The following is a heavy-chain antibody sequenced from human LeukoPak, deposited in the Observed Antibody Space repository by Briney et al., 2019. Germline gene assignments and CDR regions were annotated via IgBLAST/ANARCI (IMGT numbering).Heavy chain of an antibody. CDR1: GFTFSDYY. CDR2: ISSSGNTV. Sequence: GGSLRLSCAASGFTFSDYYLSWIRQAPGKGLEWVSYISSSGNTVYYADSVKGRFTISRDNAKNSLYLQMNSLRAEDMALYYCAKDSERDTTMVTDYWGQGTLVTVSS. J-gene: IGHJ4*02. V-gene: IGHV3-11*01. CDR3: AKDSERDTTMVTDY. D-gene: IGHD5-18*01.